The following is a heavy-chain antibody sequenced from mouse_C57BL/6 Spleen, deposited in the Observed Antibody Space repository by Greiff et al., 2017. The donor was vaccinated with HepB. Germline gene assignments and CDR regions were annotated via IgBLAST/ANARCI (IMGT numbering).Heavy chain of an antibody. V-gene: IGHV5-9-1*02. J-gene: IGHJ3*01. CDR2: ISSGGDYI. CDR3: TRDGDSSGPY. Sequence: EVKLVESGEGLVKPGGSLKLSCAASGFTFSSYAMSWVRQTPEKRLVWVAYISSGGDYIYYADTVKGRFTISRDNARNTLYLQMSSLKSEDTAMYYCTRDGDSSGPYWGQGTLVTVSA. CDR1: GFTFSSYA. D-gene: IGHD3-2*02.